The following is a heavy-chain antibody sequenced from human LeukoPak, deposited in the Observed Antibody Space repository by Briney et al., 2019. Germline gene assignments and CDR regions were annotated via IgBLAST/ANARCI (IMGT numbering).Heavy chain of an antibody. Sequence: PGGSLGLSCAASGFIFSSYSMNWVRQAPGKGLEWVSYIDESGSNTYYADSVKGRFTISRDNAKNSLDLQMNSLRVEDTAVYFCARHNYFERGSTDSWGRGTLVTVSS. CDR3: ARHNYFERGSTDS. J-gene: IGHJ4*02. CDR1: GFIFSSYS. V-gene: IGHV3-48*01. CDR2: IDESGSNT. D-gene: IGHD5-24*01.